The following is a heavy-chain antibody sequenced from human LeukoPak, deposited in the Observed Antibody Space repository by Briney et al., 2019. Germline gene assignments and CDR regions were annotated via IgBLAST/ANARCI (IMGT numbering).Heavy chain of an antibody. CDR1: GYSISSGYY. J-gene: IGHJ4*02. Sequence: PSETLSLTCTVSGYSISSGYYWGWIRQPPGKGLEWIGSIYHSGSTYYNPSLKSRVTISVDTSKNQFSLKLSSVTAADTAVYYCARSGLRWFERAFDYWGQGTLVTVSS. CDR3: ARSGLRWFERAFDY. D-gene: IGHD4-23*01. CDR2: IYHSGST. V-gene: IGHV4-38-2*02.